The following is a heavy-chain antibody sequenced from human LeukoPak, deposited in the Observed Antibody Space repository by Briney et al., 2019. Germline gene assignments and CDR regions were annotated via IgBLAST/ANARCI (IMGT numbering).Heavy chain of an antibody. CDR2: ISPKGIT. CDR3: ARVPGVYFDFSIGFGSGWFDP. CDR1: GYPINIDYS. Sequence: KTSETLSLTCFVSGYPINIDYSWGWIRQSPGKGLEWIGVISPKGITYYNPSLRGRVSISPDTSKNQFSLRLSSMTATDTAMYYCARVPGVYFDFSIGFGSGWFDPWGQGILVTVSS. D-gene: IGHD3-3*01. V-gene: IGHV4-38-2*02. J-gene: IGHJ5*02.